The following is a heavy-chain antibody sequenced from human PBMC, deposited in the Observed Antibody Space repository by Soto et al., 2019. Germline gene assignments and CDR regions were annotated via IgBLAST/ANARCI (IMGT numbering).Heavy chain of an antibody. CDR3: ARERFENYYGMDV. CDR2: IDHSGST. CDR1: GVSISSSNW. D-gene: IGHD3-3*01. Sequence: SETLSLTCAFSGVSISSSNWWGWVRQPPGKGLEWMGEIDHSGSTNYNPSLKSRVTISVDKSKNQFSLKLSSVTAADTAVYYCARERFENYYGMDVWGQGTTVTVSS. J-gene: IGHJ6*02. V-gene: IGHV4-4*02.